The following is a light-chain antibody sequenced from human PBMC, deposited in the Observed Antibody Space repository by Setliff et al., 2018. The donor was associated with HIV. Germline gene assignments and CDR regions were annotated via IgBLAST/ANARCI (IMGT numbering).Light chain of an antibody. V-gene: IGLV2-14*01. CDR3: SSYTNRYVWV. Sequence: QSVLAQPASVSGSPGQSITISCTGTSSDVGGYSHVSWYQQHPGKAPKLIIYEVRNRPSGVSNRFSGSKSGNTASLTISGLQAEDEADYYCSSYTNRYVWVFGGGTKVTVL. CDR2: EVR. J-gene: IGLJ3*02. CDR1: SSDVGGYSH.